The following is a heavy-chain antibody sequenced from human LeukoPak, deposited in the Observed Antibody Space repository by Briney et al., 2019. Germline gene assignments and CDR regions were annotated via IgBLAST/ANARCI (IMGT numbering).Heavy chain of an antibody. D-gene: IGHD6-13*01. CDR2: ISGSGGST. Sequence: GGSLRLSCAASGFTFSSYAMSWVRQAPGKGLEWVSAISGSGGSTYYADSVKGRFTISRDNSKNTLYLQMNSLRAEDTAVYYCAKEYTHKRYSSSWSTREPWGQGTLVTVSS. CDR3: AKEYTHKRYSSSWSTREP. CDR1: GFTFSSYA. V-gene: IGHV3-23*01. J-gene: IGHJ5*02.